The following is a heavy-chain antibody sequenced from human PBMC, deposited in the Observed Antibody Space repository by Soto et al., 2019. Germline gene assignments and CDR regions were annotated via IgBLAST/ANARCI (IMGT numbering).Heavy chain of an antibody. CDR2: ISAYNGNT. CDR3: ARSPMVRGVNFWFDP. D-gene: IGHD3-10*01. CDR1: GYTFTSYG. V-gene: IGHV1-18*04. Sequence: ASVKVSCKASGYTFTSYGISWVRQAPGQGLEWMGWISAYNGNTNYAQKLQGRVTMTTDTSTSTAYMELRSLRSYDTAVYYCARSPMVRGVNFWFDPWGQGTLVTVSS. J-gene: IGHJ5*02.